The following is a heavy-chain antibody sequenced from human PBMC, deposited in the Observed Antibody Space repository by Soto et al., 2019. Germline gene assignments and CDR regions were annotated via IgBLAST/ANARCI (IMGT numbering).Heavy chain of an antibody. Sequence: GESLKISCAASGFTFRSYGMHWVRQAPGKGLEWVAVISYDGNNKYYADSVKGRLTISRDNSKNTVSLQMNSLRVEDTAVYYCAKERTRHFDYWGQGIPVTVSS. V-gene: IGHV3-30*18. CDR2: ISYDGNNK. CDR3: AKERTRHFDY. J-gene: IGHJ4*02. D-gene: IGHD1-1*01. CDR1: GFTFRSYG.